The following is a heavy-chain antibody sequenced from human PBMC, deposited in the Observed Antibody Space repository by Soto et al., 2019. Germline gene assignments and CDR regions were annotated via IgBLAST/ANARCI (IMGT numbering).Heavy chain of an antibody. CDR1: GYTFTSYG. CDR2: ISAYNGNT. D-gene: IGHD3-22*01. Sequence: QVQLVQSGAEVKKPGASVKVSCKASGYTFTSYGISWVRQAPGQGLEWMGWISAYNGNTNYAQKRQGRVTMTTDTSTSTAYMELRSLRSDDTAVYYCARDTKADYYDSSGTDDYWGQGTLVTVSS. V-gene: IGHV1-18*01. J-gene: IGHJ4*02. CDR3: ARDTKADYYDSSGTDDY.